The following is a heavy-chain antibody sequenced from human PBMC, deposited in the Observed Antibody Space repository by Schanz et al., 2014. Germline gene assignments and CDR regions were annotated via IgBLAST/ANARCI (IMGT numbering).Heavy chain of an antibody. CDR1: GGSIRSGTYY. CDR2: VFPNGIT. Sequence: QVQLQESGPGLVKPSQTLSLTCTVSGGSIRSGTYYWSWIRQPAGKAREWVGRVFPNGITNYNPSLKRQFHMSRDTAKNKSSLTRTSVTAADTAVYYCARDTTWRLDLWGRGTLVTVSS. V-gene: IGHV4-61*02. CDR3: ARDTTWRLDL. J-gene: IGHJ2*01. D-gene: IGHD1-1*01.